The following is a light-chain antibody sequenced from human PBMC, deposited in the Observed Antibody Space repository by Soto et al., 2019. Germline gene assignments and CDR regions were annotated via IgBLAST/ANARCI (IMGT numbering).Light chain of an antibody. V-gene: IGLV2-23*02. CDR3: FSYAGSSTWV. Sequence: QLVLTQPASLSGSPGQSITISCTGTRSDIGSYNSIAWYQQHPGKAPRVVIFGVTKRPSGISDRFSGSKSGYTASLTISGLQAEDEADYFCFSYAGSSTWVFGGGTKLTVL. J-gene: IGLJ3*02. CDR1: RSDIGSYNS. CDR2: GVT.